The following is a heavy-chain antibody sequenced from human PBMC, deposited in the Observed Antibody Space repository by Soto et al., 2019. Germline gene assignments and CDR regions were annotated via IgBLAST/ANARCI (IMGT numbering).Heavy chain of an antibody. CDR2: INPNSGGT. CDR1: GYTFTGYY. J-gene: IGHJ3*02. CDR3: ARAMIVTSDAFDI. Sequence: ASVKVSCKASGYTFTGYYMHWVRQAPGQGLEWMGWINPNSGGTNYAKKFQGWVTMTRDTSISTAYMELSRLRSDDTAVYYCARAMIVTSDAFDIWGKGTMVTVSS. D-gene: IGHD3-22*01. V-gene: IGHV1-2*04.